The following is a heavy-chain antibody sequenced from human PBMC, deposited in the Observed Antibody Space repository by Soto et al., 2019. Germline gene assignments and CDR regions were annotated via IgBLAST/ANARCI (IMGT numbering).Heavy chain of an antibody. V-gene: IGHV1-3*05. CDR3: ARDRGYTYGYWGWFDP. CDR1: GYTFTDSA. J-gene: IGHJ5*02. Sequence: QVHFVQSGAEEKKPGASVKVSCKASGYTFTDSAIHWVRQAPGQRLEWMGWINAGNGDTKYSQKFQGRVTITRDTSANTAYMELSSLTSEDTAEYYCARDRGYTYGYWGWFDPLGQGTLVTVSS. D-gene: IGHD5-18*01. CDR2: INAGNGDT.